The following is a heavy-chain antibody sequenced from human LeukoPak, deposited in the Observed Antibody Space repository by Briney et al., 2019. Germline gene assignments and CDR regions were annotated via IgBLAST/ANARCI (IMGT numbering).Heavy chain of an antibody. D-gene: IGHD4-17*01. CDR3: ARDDYGDSYNWFDP. Sequence: GGSLRLSCAAPGFTFDDYGMSWVRQAPGKGLEWVSGINWNGGSTGYADSVKGRFTISRDNAKNSLYLQMNSLRAEDTALYYCARDDYGDSYNWFDPWGQGTLVTVSS. CDR2: INWNGGST. CDR1: GFTFDDYG. V-gene: IGHV3-20*04. J-gene: IGHJ5*02.